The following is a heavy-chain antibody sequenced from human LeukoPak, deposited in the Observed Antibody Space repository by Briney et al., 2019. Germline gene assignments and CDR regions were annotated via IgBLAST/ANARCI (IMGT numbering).Heavy chain of an antibody. D-gene: IGHD1-14*01. Sequence: GGSLRLSCAASGFTFSSYAMSWVRQAPGKGLEWVANIKQDGSEKYYVDSVKGRFTISRDNAKNSLYLQMNSLRAEDTAVYYCAREENQFDPWGQGTLVTVSS. V-gene: IGHV3-7*01. CDR3: AREENQFDP. CDR1: GFTFSSYA. J-gene: IGHJ5*02. CDR2: IKQDGSEK.